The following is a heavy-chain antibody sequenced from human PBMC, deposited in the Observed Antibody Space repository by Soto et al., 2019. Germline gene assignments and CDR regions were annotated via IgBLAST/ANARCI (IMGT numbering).Heavy chain of an antibody. CDR1: GYTFTSYG. J-gene: IGHJ5*02. CDR2: ISAYNGNT. Sequence: ASVEVSCRASGYTFTSYGISWVRRAPGQGLEWMGWISAYNGNTNYAQKLQGRVTMTTDTSTSTAYMELRSLRSDDTAVYYCARDRSGYCSSTSCYQNWFDPWGQGTLVTVSS. D-gene: IGHD2-2*01. V-gene: IGHV1-18*04. CDR3: ARDRSGYCSSTSCYQNWFDP.